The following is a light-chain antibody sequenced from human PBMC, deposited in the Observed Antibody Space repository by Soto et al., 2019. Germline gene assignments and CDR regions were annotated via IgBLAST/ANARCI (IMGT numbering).Light chain of an antibody. V-gene: IGKV3D-15*01. J-gene: IGKJ4*01. Sequence: EIVMTQSPASPSVSPGERATRCCGASQSVSSNLAWYQQKPGQAPRLIIYGASTRATGIPARFSGSGSGTEFTLTISSLQSEDFAVYYCQQYHNWVTFGGGTKVDIK. CDR1: QSVSSN. CDR3: QQYHNWVT. CDR2: GAS.